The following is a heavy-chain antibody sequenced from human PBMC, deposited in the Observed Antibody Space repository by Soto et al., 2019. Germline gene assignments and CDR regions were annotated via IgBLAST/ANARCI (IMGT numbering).Heavy chain of an antibody. D-gene: IGHD6-19*01. CDR3: VRVKGTSGWGAFDY. CDR2: INGDGSVT. J-gene: IGHJ4*02. Sequence: EVELVESGGGLVQPGGSLRLSCTASGFTFSGFWMHWVRQAPGKGLVWVSRINGDGSVTNYADSVKGRFTISRDKAKNTLYLQMSSLRVEDTAVYYSVRVKGTSGWGAFDYWGQGTLVTVSS. V-gene: IGHV3-74*01. CDR1: GFTFSGFW.